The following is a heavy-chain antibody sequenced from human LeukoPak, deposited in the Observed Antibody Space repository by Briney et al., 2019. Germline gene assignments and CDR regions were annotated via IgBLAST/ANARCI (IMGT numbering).Heavy chain of an antibody. J-gene: IGHJ5*02. Sequence: SQTLSLTCGISGDSVSSNSAVWNWIRQSPSRGLEWLGRTYYRSKWYNDYTVSMKSRITINPDTSKNQFSLQLNSVTPEDTAVYYCARHSPPRRTKPFDPWGQGTLVTVSS. CDR3: ARHSPPRRTKPFDP. CDR1: GDSVSSNSAV. CDR2: TYYRSKWYN. D-gene: IGHD2-21*01. V-gene: IGHV6-1*01.